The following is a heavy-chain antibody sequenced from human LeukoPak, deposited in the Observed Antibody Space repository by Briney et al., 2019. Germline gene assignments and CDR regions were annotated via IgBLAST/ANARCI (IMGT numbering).Heavy chain of an antibody. V-gene: IGHV3-23*01. D-gene: IGHD6-13*01. Sequence: PGGSLRLSCAASGFTFSSYAMSWVRQAPGKGLEWVSAISGSGGSTYYADSVKGRFTISRDNSKNTLYLQVNSLRAEDTAVCYCAKGGYGYSSSWDFDYWGQGTLVTVSS. CDR3: AKGGYGYSSSWDFDY. J-gene: IGHJ4*02. CDR1: GFTFSSYA. CDR2: ISGSGGST.